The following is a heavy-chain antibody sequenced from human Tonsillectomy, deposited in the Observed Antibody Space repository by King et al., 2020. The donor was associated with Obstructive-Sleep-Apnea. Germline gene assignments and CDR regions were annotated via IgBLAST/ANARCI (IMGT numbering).Heavy chain of an antibody. Sequence: VQLVESGGGVVQPGRSLRLSCAASGFIFSGYAMHWIRQAPGKGLEWVAVISYDGSNKYYADSVKGRFTISRDNSKNTLYLQMNSLRAEDTAVYYCAKDHSGGDPWYFDLWGRGTLVTVSS. J-gene: IGHJ2*01. CDR3: AKDHSGGDPWYFDL. CDR2: ISYDGSNK. D-gene: IGHD4-17*01. V-gene: IGHV3-30*04. CDR1: GFIFSGYA.